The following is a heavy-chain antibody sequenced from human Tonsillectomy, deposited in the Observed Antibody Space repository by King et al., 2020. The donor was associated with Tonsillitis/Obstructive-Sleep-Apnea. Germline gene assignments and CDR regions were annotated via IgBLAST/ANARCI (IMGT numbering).Heavy chain of an antibody. CDR3: AFDFWSGNVFDY. D-gene: IGHD3-3*01. V-gene: IGHV1-46*01. CDR1: GYTFTSYY. CDR2: INPSGGST. Sequence: VQLVESGAEVKKPGASVKVSCKASGYTFTSYYMHWVRQAPGQGLEWMGIINPSGGSTSYAQKFQGRVTMTRDTSTSTVYMELRSLRSEDTAVYYCAFDFWSGNVFDYWGQGTLVTVSS. J-gene: IGHJ4*01.